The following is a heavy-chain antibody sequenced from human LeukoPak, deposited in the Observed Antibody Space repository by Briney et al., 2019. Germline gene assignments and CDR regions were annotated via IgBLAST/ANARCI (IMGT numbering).Heavy chain of an antibody. J-gene: IGHJ4*02. CDR3: ARSHPYGSGSYYNDPFFDY. D-gene: IGHD3-10*01. CDR1: GYTFTSYG. CDR2: IIPIFGTA. V-gene: IGHV1-69*13. Sequence: ASVKVSCKASGYTFTSYGISWVRQAPGQGLEWMGGIIPIFGTANYAQKFQGRVTITADESTSTAYMELSSLRSEDTAVYYCARSHPYGSGSYYNDPFFDYWGQGTLVTVSS.